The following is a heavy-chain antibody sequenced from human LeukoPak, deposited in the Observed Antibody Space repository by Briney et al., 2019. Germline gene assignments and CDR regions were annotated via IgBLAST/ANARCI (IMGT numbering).Heavy chain of an antibody. D-gene: IGHD1-26*01. CDR1: GFTFSSYW. Sequence: GGTLRLSCAASGFTFSSYWMSWVRQAPGKGLEWVANIKQDGSEKYYVDSVKGRFTISRDNAKNSLYLQMNSLRAEDTAVYYCTREGAGSSGSFFDYWGQGTLVTVSS. CDR3: TREGAGSSGSFFDY. CDR2: IKQDGSEK. V-gene: IGHV3-7*01. J-gene: IGHJ4*02.